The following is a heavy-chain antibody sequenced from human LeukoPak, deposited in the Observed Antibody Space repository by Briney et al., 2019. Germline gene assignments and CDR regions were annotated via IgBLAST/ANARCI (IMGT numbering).Heavy chain of an antibody. J-gene: IGHJ3*02. V-gene: IGHV3-11*01. Sequence: GGSLRLSCAASGFTFSDYYMSWIRQAPGKGLEWVSYISSSGSTIYYADSVKGRFTISRDNAKNSLYLQMNSLRAEDTAVYYCAKRKQEADAFDIWGQGTMVTVSS. CDR2: ISSSGSTI. CDR3: AKRKQEADAFDI. CDR1: GFTFSDYY.